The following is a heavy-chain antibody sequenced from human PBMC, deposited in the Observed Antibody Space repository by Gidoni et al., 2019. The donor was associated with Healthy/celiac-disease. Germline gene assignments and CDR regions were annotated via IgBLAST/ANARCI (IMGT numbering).Heavy chain of an antibody. Sequence: QLQLQDSGPGLVKPSETPSLTCTISFGSVTRSIYYWGWIRQPPGKGLEWIGNINDSGSTYYNPSVKSRVTMSVDTSKNQFSQKLTTVTAADTAVYYCAGVSRITMVRGLILNWFDPWGQGTLVTVSS. J-gene: IGHJ5*02. CDR2: INDSGST. V-gene: IGHV4-39*05. CDR1: FGSVTRSIYY. CDR3: AGVSRITMVRGLILNWFDP. D-gene: IGHD3-10*01.